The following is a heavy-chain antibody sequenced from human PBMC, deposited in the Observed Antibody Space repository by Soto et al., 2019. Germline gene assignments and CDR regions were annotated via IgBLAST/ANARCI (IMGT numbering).Heavy chain of an antibody. CDR1: GFTFSSYA. CDR2: ISYDGSNK. Sequence: QVQLVESGGGVVQPGRSLRLSCAASGFTFSSYAMHWVRQAPGKGLEWVAVISYDGSNKYYADSVKGRFTISRDNSENTLYLQMNSLRAEDTAVYYCAREGDYDFWSGSYDAFDIWGQGTMVTVSS. D-gene: IGHD3-3*01. J-gene: IGHJ3*02. V-gene: IGHV3-30-3*01. CDR3: AREGDYDFWSGSYDAFDI.